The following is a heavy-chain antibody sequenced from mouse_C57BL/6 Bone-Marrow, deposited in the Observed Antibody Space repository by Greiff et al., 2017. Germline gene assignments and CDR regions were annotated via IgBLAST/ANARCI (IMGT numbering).Heavy chain of an antibody. D-gene: IGHD3-2*02. CDR2: ITHSGET. CDR3: AGDRSRLRLFAY. V-gene: IGHV12-3*01. J-gene: IGHJ3*01. CDR1: GFPITSGYY. Sequence: VQLQESGPGLVKPSQSLFLTCSITGFPITSGYYWIWIRPSPGKPLEWMGYITHSGETFYNPSLQSTISITRETSKNQFFLQLNSVTTEDTAMYYCAGDRSRLRLFAYWGQGTLVTVSA.